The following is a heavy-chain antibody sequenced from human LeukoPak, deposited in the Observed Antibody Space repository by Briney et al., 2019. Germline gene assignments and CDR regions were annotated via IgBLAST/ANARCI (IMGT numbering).Heavy chain of an antibody. V-gene: IGHV3-48*03. J-gene: IGHJ4*02. CDR2: ISSSGSTI. CDR3: ARGDSGSYYFDY. CDR1: GFTFSSYE. Sequence: PGGSLRLSCAASGFTFSSYEMNWVRQAPGKGLEWASYISSSGSTIYYADSVKGRFTISRDNAKNSLYLQMNSLRAEDTAVYYCARGDSGSYYFDYWGQGTLVTVSS. D-gene: IGHD1-26*01.